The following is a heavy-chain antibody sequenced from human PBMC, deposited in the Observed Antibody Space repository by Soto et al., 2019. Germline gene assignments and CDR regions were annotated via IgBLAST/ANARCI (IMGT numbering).Heavy chain of an antibody. CDR3: ARGLRSTSCLDY. Sequence: PGGSLRLSCAASGFTFSSYAMHWVRQAPGKGLEWVAVISYDGSNKYYADSVKGRFTISRDNSKNTLYLQMNSLRAEDTAVYYCARGLRSTSCLDYWGQGTLVTAPQ. D-gene: IGHD2-2*01. CDR1: GFTFSSYA. V-gene: IGHV3-30-3*01. CDR2: ISYDGSNK. J-gene: IGHJ4*02.